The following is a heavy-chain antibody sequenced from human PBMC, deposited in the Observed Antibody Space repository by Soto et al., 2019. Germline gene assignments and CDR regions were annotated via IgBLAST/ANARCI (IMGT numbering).Heavy chain of an antibody. Sequence: ASVKVSCKASGYTFTSYCIRWVRQAPGQGLEWMGIINAYGGNTSYAQKLQGRVTMTRDTSTSTVYMELRSLRSEDTAVYYCARVDPVTVTHDYWGQGTLVTVSS. J-gene: IGHJ4*02. D-gene: IGHD4-17*01. CDR3: ARVDPVTVTHDY. CDR1: GYTFTSYC. CDR2: INAYGGNT. V-gene: IGHV1-46*03.